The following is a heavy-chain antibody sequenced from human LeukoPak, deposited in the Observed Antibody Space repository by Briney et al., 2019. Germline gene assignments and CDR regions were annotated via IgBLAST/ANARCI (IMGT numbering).Heavy chain of an antibody. CDR1: GFTFSSYS. CDR3: ARVGYCSGGSCRGIDY. J-gene: IGHJ4*02. Sequence: GGSLRLSCAASGFTFSSYSMNWVRQAPGKGLEWVSSISSSSSYIYYADSVKGRFTISRDNAKNSLYLQMNSLRAEDTAVYYCARVGYCSGGSCRGIDYWAREPWSPSPQ. D-gene: IGHD2-15*01. CDR2: ISSSSSYI. V-gene: IGHV3-21*01.